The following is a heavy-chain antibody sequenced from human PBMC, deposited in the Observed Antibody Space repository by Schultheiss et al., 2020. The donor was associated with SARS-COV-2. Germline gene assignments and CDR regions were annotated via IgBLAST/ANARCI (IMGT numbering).Heavy chain of an antibody. J-gene: IGHJ4*02. CDR2: INHGGST. CDR1: GGSFSGYY. Sequence: SETLSLTCAVYGGSFSGYYWSWIRQPPGKGLEWIGEINHGGSTNYNPSLKSRVTISVDTSKNQFSLRLTSVTAADTAVYYCARRPHYFDYWGQGTLVTVSS. CDR3: ARRPHYFDY. V-gene: IGHV4-34*01.